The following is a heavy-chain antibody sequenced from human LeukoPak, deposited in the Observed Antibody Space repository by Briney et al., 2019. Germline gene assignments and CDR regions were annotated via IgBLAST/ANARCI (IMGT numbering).Heavy chain of an antibody. V-gene: IGHV3-30*02. D-gene: IGHD2-8*01. J-gene: IGHJ6*03. CDR2: IRYDGSNK. CDR3: AKVWYCTNGVCSHYYYYMDV. CDR1: GLTVSSND. Sequence: GGSLRLSCAASGLTVSSNDMHWVRQAPGKGLEWVAFIRYDGSNKCYADSVKGRFTISRDNSKNTLYLQMNSLRAEDTAVYYCAKVWYCTNGVCSHYYYYMDVWGKGTTVTVSS.